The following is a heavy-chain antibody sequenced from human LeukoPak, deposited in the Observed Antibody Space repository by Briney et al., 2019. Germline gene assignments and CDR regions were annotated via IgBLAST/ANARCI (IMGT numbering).Heavy chain of an antibody. CDR3: ARGNYYGMDV. Sequence: GGSLRLSCAASGFTFDDYAMHCVRQAPGKGLEWVSGISWNSGSIGYADSVKGRFTISRDNAKNSLYLQLNNLRAEDTAVYYCARGNYYGMDVWGQGTTVIVSS. J-gene: IGHJ6*02. V-gene: IGHV3-9*01. CDR1: GFTFDDYA. CDR2: ISWNSGSI.